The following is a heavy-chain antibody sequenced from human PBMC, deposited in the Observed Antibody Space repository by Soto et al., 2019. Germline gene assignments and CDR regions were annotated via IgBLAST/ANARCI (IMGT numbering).Heavy chain of an antibody. V-gene: IGHV1-18*04. J-gene: IGHJ6*02. CDR3: ARGGSGYHTGRGFAGAMDV. Sequence: QVRLVQSGAEVKKPGASVKVSCKASGYIFTGYGISWVRQAPGQGLEWIGWISPYNGHTEYAQSLQGRLTVTADKSTTTANMELRSLGSDDTAVYYCARGGSGYHTGRGFAGAMDVWGQGTTVTVSS. D-gene: IGHD3-3*01. CDR1: GYIFTGYG. CDR2: ISPYNGHT.